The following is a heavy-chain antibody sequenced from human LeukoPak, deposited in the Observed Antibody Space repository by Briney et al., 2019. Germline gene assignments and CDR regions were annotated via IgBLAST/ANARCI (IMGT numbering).Heavy chain of an antibody. Sequence: ASLKVSCKASGYTFTDYYMHWVRQAPGQRFEWMGWINPKDGESNNAQKFQGRVTMTRDTSISTAHMVESRLRSDDTAVYYCARANFRCCSSSTCLYHYWGERTLVIVSS. CDR2: INPKDGES. CDR1: GYTFTDYY. CDR3: ARANFRCCSSSTCLYHY. J-gene: IGHJ4*02. D-gene: IGHD2-2*01. V-gene: IGHV1-2*02.